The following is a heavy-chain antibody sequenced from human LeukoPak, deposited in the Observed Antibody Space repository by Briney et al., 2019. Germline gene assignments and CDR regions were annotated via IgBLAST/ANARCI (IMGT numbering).Heavy chain of an antibody. CDR2: ISAHNGDT. CDR1: GYTFTSYG. Sequence: SEKVSCKASGYTFTSYGISWVRQAPGQGLGWMGWISAHNGDTNYAQKFQGRVSMTTDTSTSTGYMELRSLTSDDTAVYYCARDLKRTLGATTSSDYWGQGTLVTVSS. CDR3: ARDLKRTLGATTSSDY. J-gene: IGHJ4*02. D-gene: IGHD1-26*01. V-gene: IGHV1-18*01.